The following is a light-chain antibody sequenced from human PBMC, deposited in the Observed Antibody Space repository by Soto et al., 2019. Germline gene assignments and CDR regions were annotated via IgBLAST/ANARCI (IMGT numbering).Light chain of an antibody. CDR2: EVR. CDR1: SSDVGNYNY. CDR3: SSYTRSNTWV. V-gene: IGLV2-14*01. J-gene: IGLJ3*02. Sequence: QSALTQPASVSGSPGQSITISCTGTSSDVGNYNYVSWYQQHPGKAPKLMIYEVRNRPSGVSNRFSGSKSGNTVSLTISGLHAEDEADYYCSSYTRSNTWVFGGGTKLTVL.